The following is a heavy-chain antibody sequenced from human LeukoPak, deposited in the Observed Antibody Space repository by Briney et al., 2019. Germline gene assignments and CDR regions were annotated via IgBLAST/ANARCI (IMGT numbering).Heavy chain of an antibody. Sequence: PSETLSLTCAVYGGSFSGYYWSWIRQPPGRGLEWIGEINHSGSTNYNPSLKSRVTISVDTSKNQFSLKLSSVTAADTAVYYCARRRKSYYYDSSGYASWGQGTLVTVSS. D-gene: IGHD3-22*01. V-gene: IGHV4-34*01. J-gene: IGHJ4*02. CDR1: GGSFSGYY. CDR2: INHSGST. CDR3: ARRRKSYYYDSSGYAS.